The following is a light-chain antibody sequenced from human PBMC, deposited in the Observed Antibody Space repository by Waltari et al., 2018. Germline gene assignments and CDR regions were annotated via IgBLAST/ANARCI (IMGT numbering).Light chain of an antibody. CDR2: KNK. J-gene: IGLJ1*01. CDR3: SSWDDSLEGHV. V-gene: IGLV1-44*01. Sequence: QSVMTQPPSVSAPPGQRVTIPCSGSSPNVQTNFLNWYHYVPGTAPKLLVYKNKDRPSGVPYRFSSSKSGTSAAPAISGLQPEDEADYYCSSWDDSLEGHVFETGTRVSVL. CDR1: SPNVQTNF.